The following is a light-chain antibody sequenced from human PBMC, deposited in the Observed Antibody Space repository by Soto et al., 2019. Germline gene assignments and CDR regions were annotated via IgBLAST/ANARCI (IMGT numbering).Light chain of an antibody. Sequence: EIVLTQSPATVSLSPGERATLSCGASQSVSSSDLAWYQQKPGLAHRLLIYDTSSRATGIPDRFSGSGSGTDFTLTINRLEPEEFAVYYCQQYGGSPFTFGPGTKVDIK. CDR3: QQYGGSPFT. CDR1: QSVSSSD. J-gene: IGKJ3*01. V-gene: IGKV3D-20*01. CDR2: DTS.